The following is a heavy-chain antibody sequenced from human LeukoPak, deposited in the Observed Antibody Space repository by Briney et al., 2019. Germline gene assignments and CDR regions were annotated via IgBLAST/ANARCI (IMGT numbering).Heavy chain of an antibody. CDR3: ARYGIAARPTDY. D-gene: IGHD6-6*01. Sequence: PSETLSLTCTVSGGTISSSSYYWGWIRQPPGKGLEWIGSSYYSGSNYSNPPLKSRVTISVDTSKNQSSLKLSSVTAADTAVYYCARYGIAARPTDYWGQGTLVTVSS. CDR2: SYYSGSN. J-gene: IGHJ4*02. V-gene: IGHV4-39*01. CDR1: GGTISSSSYY.